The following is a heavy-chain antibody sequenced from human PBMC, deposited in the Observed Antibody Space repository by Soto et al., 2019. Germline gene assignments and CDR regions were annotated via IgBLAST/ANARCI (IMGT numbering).Heavy chain of an antibody. CDR3: ARLTVDTYAMDG. CDR1: GYSFTRNW. J-gene: IGHJ6*02. CDR2: IYPGDSDT. V-gene: IGHV5-51*01. Sequence: GESLKISCKGSGYSFTRNWIGWVRQMSGKGLEWMGIIYPGDSDTRYSPSFQGQVTISVDKSISTAYLQWSSLKASDTAMYYCARLTVDTYAMDGWGQGTSVTGSS. D-gene: IGHD5-18*01.